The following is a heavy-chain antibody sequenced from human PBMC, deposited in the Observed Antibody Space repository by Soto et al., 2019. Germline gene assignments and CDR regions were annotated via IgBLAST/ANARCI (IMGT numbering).Heavy chain of an antibody. D-gene: IGHD2-2*02. CDR3: ATTTPLDSAIAS. V-gene: IGHV1-8*01. Sequence: ASVKVSCKASGYTFSSYDINWVRQATGQGLEWMGWMNPNSGNTGYAQKFQGRVTMTRNTSISTAYMGLSSLRSEDTAVYYCATTTPLDSAIASWGQGSLVTVSS. CDR2: MNPNSGNT. CDR1: GYTFSSYD. J-gene: IGHJ5*02.